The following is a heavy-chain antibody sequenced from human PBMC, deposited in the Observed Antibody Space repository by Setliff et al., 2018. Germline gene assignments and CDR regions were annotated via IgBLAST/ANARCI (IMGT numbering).Heavy chain of an antibody. Sequence: PSETLSLTCTVSGGSISSGSYYWSWIRQPAGKGLEWIGHIYTSGSTNYNPSLKSRVTISVDTSKNQFSLKLSSVTAADTAVYYCASRATYYNFWSGYYLYWGQGTLVTVSS. CDR1: GGSISSGSYY. J-gene: IGHJ4*02. CDR3: ASRATYYNFWSGYYLY. CDR2: IYTSGST. D-gene: IGHD3-3*01. V-gene: IGHV4-61*09.